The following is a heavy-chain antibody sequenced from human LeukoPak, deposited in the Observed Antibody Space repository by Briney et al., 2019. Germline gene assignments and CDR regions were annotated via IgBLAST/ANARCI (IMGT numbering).Heavy chain of an antibody. CDR1: GFTFSSSTFGSYT. CDR2: ISSTGTYI. D-gene: IGHD4-11*01. CDR3: ARDLDYSTGYDY. J-gene: IGHJ4*02. Sequence: GGSLRLSCATSGFTFSSSTFGSYTMNWVRQAPGKGLERVSSISSTGTYIYYTDSVKGRFTISRDIANSLLYLQMNSLRADDTAVYYCARDLDYSTGYDYWGQGTLVTVSS. V-gene: IGHV3-21*01.